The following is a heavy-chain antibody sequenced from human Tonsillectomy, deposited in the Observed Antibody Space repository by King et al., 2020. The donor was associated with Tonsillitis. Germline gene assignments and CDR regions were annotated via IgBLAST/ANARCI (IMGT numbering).Heavy chain of an antibody. V-gene: IGHV2-5*01. J-gene: IGHJ3*02. Sequence: TLKESGPTLVKPTQTLTLTCTFSGFSLDTSGVSVGWIRQPPGKALECLALVYWNDDKRYSPSVKNRVTITKDTSKNQVVLALANMDPVDAGTYYCAHSGEPAAGGDSFAIWGPGTMVTVS. CDR2: VYWNDDK. CDR1: GFSLDTSGVS. CDR3: AHSGEPAAGGDSFAI. D-gene: IGHD6-25*01.